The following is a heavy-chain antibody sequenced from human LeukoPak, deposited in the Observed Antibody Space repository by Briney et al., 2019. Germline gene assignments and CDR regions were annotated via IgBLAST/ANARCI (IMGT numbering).Heavy chain of an antibody. D-gene: IGHD6-19*01. CDR3: ARDINAAGMEDAFDI. CDR1: GFTFSSYG. Sequence: PGGSLRLSCAASGFTFSSYGMHWVRQAPGKGLEWVAVIWYDGSNKYYADSVKGRFTISRDNSKNTLYLQMNSLRAEDTAVYYCARDINAAGMEDAFDIWGQGTMVTVSS. CDR2: IWYDGSNK. J-gene: IGHJ3*02. V-gene: IGHV3-33*08.